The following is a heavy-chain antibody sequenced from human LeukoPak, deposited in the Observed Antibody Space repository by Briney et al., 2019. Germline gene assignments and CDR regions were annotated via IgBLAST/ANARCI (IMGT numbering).Heavy chain of an antibody. CDR3: ARGTVTTNYFDY. J-gene: IGHJ4*02. CDR2: IHYSGST. V-gene: IGHV4-59*01. D-gene: IGHD4-17*01. Sequence: PSETLSLTCTVSGGSISSYYWSWIRQPPEKGLEWIGYIHYSGSTNYNPSLASRVTMSVDTSKNQLSLKLSSVTAADTAVYYCARGTVTTNYFDYWGQGTLVTVSS. CDR1: GGSISSYY.